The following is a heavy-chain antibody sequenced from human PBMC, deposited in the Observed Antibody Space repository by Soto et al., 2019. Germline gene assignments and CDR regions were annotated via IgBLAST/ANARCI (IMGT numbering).Heavy chain of an antibody. J-gene: IGHJ3*02. D-gene: IGHD2-15*01. CDR3: ARGERVVVAATRAFDI. CDR2: INHSGST. Sequence: QVQLQQWGAGLLKPSETLSLTCAVYGGSFSGYYWSWIRQPPGKGLEWIGEINHSGSTNYNPSLKSRVTISVDTSKNQFALKLSSVTAADTAVYYCARGERVVVAATRAFDIWVQGTMVTVSS. CDR1: GGSFSGYY. V-gene: IGHV4-34*01.